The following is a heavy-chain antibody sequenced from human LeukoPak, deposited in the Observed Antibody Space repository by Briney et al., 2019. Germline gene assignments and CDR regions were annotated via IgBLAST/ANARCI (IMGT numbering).Heavy chain of an antibody. J-gene: IGHJ6*03. CDR2: INHSGST. CDR3: ARGGYYGSGSYSRGSRFYYYYMDV. Sequence: SETLSLICAVYGGSFNGYYWSWIRQPPGKGLEWIGEINHSGSTNYNPSLKSRVTISVDTSKNQFSLKLSSVTAADTAVYYCARGGYYGSGSYSRGSRFYYYYMDVWGKGTTVTVSS. D-gene: IGHD3-10*01. CDR1: GGSFNGYY. V-gene: IGHV4-34*01.